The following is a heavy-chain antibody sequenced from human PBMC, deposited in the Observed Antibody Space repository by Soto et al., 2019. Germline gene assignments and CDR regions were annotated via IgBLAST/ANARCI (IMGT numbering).Heavy chain of an antibody. D-gene: IGHD1-26*01. CDR3: ARGGYYFYMDV. Sequence: QVQLQESGPGLVKPSGTLSLTCAVSGGSVTIRNWWSWVRQTPWKGLEWIGQIQHRGSTNYNPSLTSRVTISVNKSKNQFSREMKSVTAADTAVYYCARGGYYFYMDVWGKGTTVTVSS. CDR1: GGSVTIRNW. V-gene: IGHV4-4*02. J-gene: IGHJ6*03. CDR2: IQHRGST.